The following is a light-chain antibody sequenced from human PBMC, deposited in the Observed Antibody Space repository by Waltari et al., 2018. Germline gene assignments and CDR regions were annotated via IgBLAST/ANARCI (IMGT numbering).Light chain of an antibody. CDR2: EVT. CDR1: SSDVGGYNY. V-gene: IGLV2-8*01. CDR3: SSYAGSNNV. J-gene: IGLJ1*01. Sequence: QSALTQPPSASGSPGQSVAISCTGTSSDVGGYNYVSWYQQHPGKAPKLMIYEVTKRPSGVPVRFSGSMSGNPASLTVSGLQAEDEADYYCSSYAGSNNVFGTGTKVTVL.